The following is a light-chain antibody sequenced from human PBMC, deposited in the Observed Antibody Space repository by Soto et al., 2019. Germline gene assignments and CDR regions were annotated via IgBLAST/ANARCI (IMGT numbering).Light chain of an antibody. J-gene: IGLJ1*01. Sequence: QSALTQPASVSGSPGQSITISCTGTSSDVGGYNYVSWYQQHPGKAPKLMIYEVSNRPSGVYNRFSGSKSGNTASLTISGLQAEDEADYSCSAYTSSGIDDVFGTGTKLTVL. CDR2: EVS. CDR3: SAYTSSGIDDV. V-gene: IGLV2-14*01. CDR1: SSDVGGYNY.